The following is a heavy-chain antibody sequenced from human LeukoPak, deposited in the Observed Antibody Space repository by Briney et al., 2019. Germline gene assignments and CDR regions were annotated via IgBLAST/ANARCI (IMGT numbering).Heavy chain of an antibody. V-gene: IGHV4-59*08. CDR3: ARRIWADWYFDL. Sequence: SETLSLTCTVSGGSISSYYWSWIRQPPGKGLEWIGYIYYSGSTTYNPSLKSRVTISVDTSKNQFSLKLRSVTAADTAVYYCARRIWADWYFDLWGRGTLVTVSS. D-gene: IGHD6-19*01. CDR2: IYYSGST. CDR1: GGSISSYY. J-gene: IGHJ2*01.